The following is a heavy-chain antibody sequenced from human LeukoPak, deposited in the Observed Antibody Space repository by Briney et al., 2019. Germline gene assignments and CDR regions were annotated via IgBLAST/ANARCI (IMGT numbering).Heavy chain of an antibody. D-gene: IGHD3-22*01. Sequence: GGSLRLSCAASGFTFSSYAMHWVRQAPGKGLDWVATIKQDGSEKYYVASLKGRFNISRDNAKNSLFLQMNSLRAEDTAVYYCVRDVDTYYYDSSGYNMDVWGKGTTVTVSS. CDR3: VRDVDTYYYDSSGYNMDV. J-gene: IGHJ6*04. CDR2: IKQDGSEK. V-gene: IGHV3-7*01. CDR1: GFTFSSYA.